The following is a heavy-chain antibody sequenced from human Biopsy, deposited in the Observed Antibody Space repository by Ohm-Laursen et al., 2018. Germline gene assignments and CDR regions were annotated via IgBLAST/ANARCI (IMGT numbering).Heavy chain of an antibody. D-gene: IGHD2/OR15-2a*01. CDR3: ARDKTVLNYYFASDV. CDR2: IISMVGTP. J-gene: IGHJ6*01. V-gene: IGHV1-69*08. CDR1: GYTFANYN. Sequence: GASVKVSCKASGYTFANYNVNWVRQAPGQGLEWVGRIISMVGTPKYAQKFQGRATITVDKSTSTAYLDLSSLKSEDTAVYYCARDKTVLNYYFASDVWGQGTTVTVSS.